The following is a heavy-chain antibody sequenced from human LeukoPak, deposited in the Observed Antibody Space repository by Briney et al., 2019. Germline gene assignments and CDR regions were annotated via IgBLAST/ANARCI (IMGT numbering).Heavy chain of an antibody. Sequence: KPSETLSLTCTVSGGSISGYYWSWIRQPPGKGLEWIGEINHSGSTNYNPSLKSRVTISVDTSKNQFSLKLSSVTAADTAVYYCARRGKSYGPMFDYWGQGTLVTVSS. D-gene: IGHD5-18*01. CDR3: ARRGKSYGPMFDY. J-gene: IGHJ4*02. CDR1: GGSISGYY. V-gene: IGHV4-34*01. CDR2: INHSGST.